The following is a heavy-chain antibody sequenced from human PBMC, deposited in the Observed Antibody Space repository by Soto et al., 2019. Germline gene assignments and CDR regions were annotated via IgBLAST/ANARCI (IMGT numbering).Heavy chain of an antibody. J-gene: IGHJ4*02. CDR3: ARELQLEYRYSGSYLEGGFDY. CDR2: ISYDGSNK. D-gene: IGHD1-26*01. V-gene: IGHV3-30-3*01. Sequence: GGSLRLSCAASGFTFSSYAMHRVRQAPGKGLEWVAVISYDGSNKYYADSVEGRFTISRDNSKNTLYLQMNSLRAEDTAVYYCARELQLEYRYSGSYLEGGFDYWGQGTLVTVSS. CDR1: GFTFSSYA.